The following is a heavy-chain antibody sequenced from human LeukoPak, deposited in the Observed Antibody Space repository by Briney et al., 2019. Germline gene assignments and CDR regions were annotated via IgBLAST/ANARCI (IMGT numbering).Heavy chain of an antibody. CDR1: GFTLSSYA. V-gene: IGHV3-30-3*01. CDR3: ARALLRHDAFDI. Sequence: PGGSLRLSCAASGFTLSSYAVHWVRQAPGKGLEWVTFISSDGSNKDYGDSVKGRFIISRDNSKNTLYLQMDSLRTEDTAVYYCARALLRHDAFDIWGQGTMVTVSS. CDR2: ISSDGSNK. J-gene: IGHJ3*02.